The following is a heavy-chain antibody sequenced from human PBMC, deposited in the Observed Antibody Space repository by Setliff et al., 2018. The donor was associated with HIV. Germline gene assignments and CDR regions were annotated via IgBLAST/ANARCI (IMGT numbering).Heavy chain of an antibody. CDR2: INWSGANT. D-gene: IGHD1-26*01. Sequence: GESLRLSCEASGFIFKDYDMSWVRQAPGKGLEWVSGINWSGANTNYADSVKGRFTISRDNAKNSLYLQMDSLRAQDTAFYYCTKLVVGFSGASAYMDVWGKGTTVTVSS. V-gene: IGHV3-20*04. J-gene: IGHJ6*03. CDR3: TKLVVGFSGASAYMDV. CDR1: GFIFKDYD.